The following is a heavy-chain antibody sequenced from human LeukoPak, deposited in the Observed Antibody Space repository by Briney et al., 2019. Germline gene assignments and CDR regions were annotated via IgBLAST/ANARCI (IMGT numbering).Heavy chain of an antibody. CDR1: GFTFSNYA. Sequence: PGGSLRLSCAASGFTFSNYAMSWVRQAPGKGLEWVSTISGSGGSTYYADSVKGRFTISRDNSKNTLYLQMNSLRAEDTAVYYCAKGAGYDFWSGYYTSWGQGTLVTVSS. CDR2: ISGSGGST. J-gene: IGHJ5*02. D-gene: IGHD3-3*01. V-gene: IGHV3-23*01. CDR3: AKGAGYDFWSGYYTS.